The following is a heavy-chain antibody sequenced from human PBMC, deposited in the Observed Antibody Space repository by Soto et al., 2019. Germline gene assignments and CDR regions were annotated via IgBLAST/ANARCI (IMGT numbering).Heavy chain of an antibody. CDR2: ISYDGSNK. Sequence: AGSLRISCAASGFTFSSYGMHWVRQAPGKGLEWVAVISYDGSNKYYADSVKGRFTISRDNSKNTLYLQMNSLRAEDTAVYYCAKDREAVAGPFDYWGQGTLVTVYS. D-gene: IGHD6-19*01. V-gene: IGHV3-30*18. J-gene: IGHJ4*02. CDR3: AKDREAVAGPFDY. CDR1: GFTFSSYG.